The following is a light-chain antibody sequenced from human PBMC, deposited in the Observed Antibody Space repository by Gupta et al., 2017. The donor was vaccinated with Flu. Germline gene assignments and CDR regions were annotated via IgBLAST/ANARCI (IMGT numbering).Light chain of an antibody. CDR1: ELRSKF. CDR3: QVWDSTTVV. V-gene: IGLV3-1*01. Sequence: ELTQTPSMSVYPGLTASITCSGNELRSKFAYGYQQKAGQSPVLVIYEDPKRPSGIPERFSCSNSGNTATLTISGTQSMDEADYYCQVWDSTTVVFGGGTKLTVL. J-gene: IGLJ2*01. CDR2: EDP.